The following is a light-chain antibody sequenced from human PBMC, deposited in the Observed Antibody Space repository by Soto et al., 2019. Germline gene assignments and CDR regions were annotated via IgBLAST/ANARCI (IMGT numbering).Light chain of an antibody. V-gene: IGKV3-11*01. CDR1: QSVSPY. J-gene: IGKJ3*01. CDR2: DAS. CDR3: QQRSNWPRFT. Sequence: EIVLTQSPATLSLSPGERATLSCRASQSVSPYLAWYQQKPGEAPRLLIYDASTRAIGTPARFSGSGSGTDFTLTISSLEPEDFAVYYCQQRSNWPRFTFGPGTKVDIK.